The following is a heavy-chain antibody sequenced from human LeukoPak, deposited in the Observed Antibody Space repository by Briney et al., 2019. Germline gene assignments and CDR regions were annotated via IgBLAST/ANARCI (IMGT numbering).Heavy chain of an antibody. CDR3: ASHAGGGSWYWIRRVDY. CDR2: ISSSSSTI. J-gene: IGHJ4*02. Sequence: PGGSLRLSCAASGFTLSSYNMNWVRQAPGKGLEWVSYISSSSSTIYYADSVKGRFTISRDNAKNSLYLQMNSLRAEDTAVYYCASHAGGGSWYWIRRVDYWGQGTLVTVSS. V-gene: IGHV3-48*04. CDR1: GFTLSSYN. D-gene: IGHD6-13*01.